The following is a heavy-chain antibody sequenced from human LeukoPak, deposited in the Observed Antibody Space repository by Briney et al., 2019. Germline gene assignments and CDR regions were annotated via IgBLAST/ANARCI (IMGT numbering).Heavy chain of an antibody. CDR2: IRYDGSKK. D-gene: IGHD2-21*01. J-gene: IGHJ6*03. Sequence: GGSLRLSCTASGFTFSSYGMHWVRQAPGKGLEWVAFIRYDGSKKYYADSVKGRFTISRDNSKNTLYLQMNSLRAEDTAVYYCARPRSCGGDCYSNYYYYMDVWGKGTTVTVSS. V-gene: IGHV3-30*02. CDR3: ARPRSCGGDCYSNYYYYMDV. CDR1: GFTFSSYG.